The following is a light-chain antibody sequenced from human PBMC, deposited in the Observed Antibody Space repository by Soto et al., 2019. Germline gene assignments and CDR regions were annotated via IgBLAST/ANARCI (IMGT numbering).Light chain of an antibody. CDR2: EVI. J-gene: IGLJ1*01. CDR3: GSCEGGCYV. V-gene: IGLV2-8*01. Sequence: QSVLTQPPSASGSPGQSVTISCTGTSSDVGNYNYVSWFQQHPGKAPKLIIYEVIKRPSGVPDRFSGSKSGNTASLTVSGLQDEDEGDYYCGSCEGGCYVFGSGTKVTVL. CDR1: SSDVGNYNY.